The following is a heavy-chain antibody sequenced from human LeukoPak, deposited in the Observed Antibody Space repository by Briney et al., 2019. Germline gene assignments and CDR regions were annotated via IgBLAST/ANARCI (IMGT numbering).Heavy chain of an antibody. CDR2: IYNSGTT. J-gene: IGHJ4*02. V-gene: IGHV4-38-2*02. CDR3: ARDGSRDGPFDF. Sequence: PSETLSLTCSVSGYSISSGYYWAWIRQAPGRGLEWIATIYNSGTTYHNPSLKSRVTISVDTSKNQFSLKLSSVTAADTAVYYCARDGSRDGPFDFWGQGTLVTVSS. D-gene: IGHD5-24*01. CDR1: GYSISSGYY.